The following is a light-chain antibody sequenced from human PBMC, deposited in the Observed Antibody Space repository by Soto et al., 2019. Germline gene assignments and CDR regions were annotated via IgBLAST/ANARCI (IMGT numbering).Light chain of an antibody. J-gene: IGLJ1*01. CDR3: SSYTSDSADV. CDR1: SSDVGLYDY. Sequence: SALTQPASVSGSPVQSITISCTGTSSDVGLYDYVSCYQQHPGKAPQLMIYAVSNRPSGVSKRFSASKSGKAASLFISGLHAEDEADYYCSSYTSDSADVFGSGTKVTVL. V-gene: IGLV2-14*01. CDR2: AVS.